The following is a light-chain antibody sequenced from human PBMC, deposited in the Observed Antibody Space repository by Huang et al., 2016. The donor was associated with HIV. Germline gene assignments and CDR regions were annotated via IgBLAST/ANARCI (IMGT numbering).Light chain of an antibody. Sequence: EILMTQSPDTLSVSPGERATLSCRASQSGSNNLAWYQQNPGQAPRLLIYGISTRATGVPARFRASGSGTEFALTISSLTSEDFALYFCQQYNDWPPTFGQGTKLEI. J-gene: IGKJ2*01. V-gene: IGKV3-15*01. CDR2: GIS. CDR3: QQYNDWPPT. CDR1: QSGSNN.